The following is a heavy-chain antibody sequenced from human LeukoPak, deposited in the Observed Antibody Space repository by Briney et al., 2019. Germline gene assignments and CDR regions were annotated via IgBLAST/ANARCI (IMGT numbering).Heavy chain of an antibody. V-gene: IGHV1-2*02. CDR2: INPTNGDT. J-gene: IGHJ3*01. CDR1: GYTFSDNY. CDR3: ARQSGNYYIVAAFDF. Sequence: ALVKVSCKASGYTFSDNYIHWVRQAPGQGLEWMGWINPTNGDTMFARRFQGRVTLTRDTSMRTVHMVLTRLRSDDTAVYYCARQSGNYYIVAAFDFWGQGTMVAVSA. D-gene: IGHD1-26*01.